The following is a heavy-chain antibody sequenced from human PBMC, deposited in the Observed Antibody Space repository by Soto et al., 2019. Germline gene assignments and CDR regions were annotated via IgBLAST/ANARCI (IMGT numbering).Heavy chain of an antibody. J-gene: IGHJ4*02. CDR3: ARDYSSSWYTGGFDY. D-gene: IGHD6-13*01. V-gene: IGHV4-59*01. CDR1: GGSISSYY. Sequence: QVQLQESGPGLVKPSETLSLTCTVSGGSISSYYWSWIRQPPGKGLEWIGYIHYSGSTNYNPSLKSRVPISVDTSKNQFSLKLSSVTAADTAVYYCARDYSSSWYTGGFDYWGQGTLVTVSS. CDR2: IHYSGST.